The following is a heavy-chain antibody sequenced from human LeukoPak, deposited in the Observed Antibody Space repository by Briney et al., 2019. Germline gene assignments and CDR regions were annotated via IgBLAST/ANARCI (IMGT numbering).Heavy chain of an antibody. CDR2: ISSNGGST. J-gene: IGHJ4*02. D-gene: IGHD1-26*01. V-gene: IGHV3-64*01. Sequence: GRSLRLSCAAAGFTFSSYAMHWVRQAPGKGLEYVSAISSNGGSTYYANSVKGTFTISRDNSKNTLYLQMGSLRAEDMAVYYCARFRSYSLDYWGQGTLVTVSS. CDR1: GFTFSSYA. CDR3: ARFRSYSLDY.